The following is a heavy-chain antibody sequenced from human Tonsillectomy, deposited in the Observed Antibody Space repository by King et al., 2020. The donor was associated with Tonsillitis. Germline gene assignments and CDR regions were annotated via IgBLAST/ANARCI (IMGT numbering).Heavy chain of an antibody. V-gene: IGHV3-21*01. Sequence: VQLVESGGGLVKPGGSRRLSGAASGFTLSSYSMNWVRQAPGKGLEWVSSISSSSSYIYYADSVKGRFTISRDNAKNSLYLQMNSLRAEDTAVYYCAREGPYGSGSYYIYYYYYYMDVWGKGTTVTVSS. CDR3: AREGPYGSGSYYIYYYYYYMDV. D-gene: IGHD3-10*01. J-gene: IGHJ6*03. CDR1: GFTLSSYS. CDR2: ISSSSSYI.